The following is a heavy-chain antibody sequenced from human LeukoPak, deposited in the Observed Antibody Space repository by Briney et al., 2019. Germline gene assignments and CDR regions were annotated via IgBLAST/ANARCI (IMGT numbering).Heavy chain of an antibody. V-gene: IGHV1-46*01. J-gene: IGHJ4*02. Sequence: ASVKVSCKASGYTFTSYYMHWVRQAPGQGLEWMGIINPSGGSTSYAQKFQGRVTMTRDMSTSTVYMELSSLRSEDTAVYYCARVIAAAGTGYGVFDYWGQGTLVTVSS. CDR1: GYTFTSYY. CDR2: INPSGGST. CDR3: ARVIAAAGTGYGVFDY. D-gene: IGHD6-13*01.